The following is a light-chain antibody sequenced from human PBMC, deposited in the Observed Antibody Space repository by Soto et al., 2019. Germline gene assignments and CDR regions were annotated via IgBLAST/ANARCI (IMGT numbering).Light chain of an antibody. CDR1: SSNIGSNT. CDR3: AAWHDSLNGFLV. Sequence: QSVLTQPPSASGTPGQRVTMSCSGSSSNIGSNTVNWYQQLPGTAPKLLIYSNHQRPSGVPDRFSGSKSGTSASLAISGLQSEDEADYYCAAWHDSLNGFLVFGGGTKLTVL. V-gene: IGLV1-44*01. CDR2: SNH. J-gene: IGLJ2*01.